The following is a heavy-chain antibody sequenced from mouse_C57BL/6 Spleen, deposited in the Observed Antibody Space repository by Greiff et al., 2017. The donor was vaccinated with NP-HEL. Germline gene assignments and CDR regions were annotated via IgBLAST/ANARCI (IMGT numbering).Heavy chain of an antibody. CDR1: GFSLSTSGMG. CDR2: IYWDADK. J-gene: IGHJ4*01. CDR3: ARRITTVVGDYYAMDY. Sequence: QVTLNVSGPGILQSSQTLSLTCSFSGFSLSTSGMGVSWIRQPSGKGLEWLAHIYWDADKRYNPSLKSRLTISKGTSRNQVFLKITSVDTAYTATYYCARRITTVVGDYYAMDYWGQGTSVTVSS. V-gene: IGHV8-12*01. D-gene: IGHD1-1*01.